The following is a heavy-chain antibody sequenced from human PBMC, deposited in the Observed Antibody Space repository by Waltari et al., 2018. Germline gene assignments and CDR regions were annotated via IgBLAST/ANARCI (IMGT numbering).Heavy chain of an antibody. Sequence: EVQLVESGGGLIQTGGSLRLSCAASGFTVSNNYMSWVRQAPGKGLEWVAVIYSGGNAYYADSVKGRFTISRDNSKNTVYLQMNSLRAEDTALYYCARFSHKDYWGQGILVTVSS. CDR2: IYSGGNA. CDR1: GFTVSNNY. CDR3: ARFSHKDY. V-gene: IGHV3-53*01. J-gene: IGHJ4*02.